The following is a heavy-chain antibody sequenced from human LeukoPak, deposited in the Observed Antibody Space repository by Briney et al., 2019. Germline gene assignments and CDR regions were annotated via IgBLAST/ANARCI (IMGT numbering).Heavy chain of an antibody. CDR1: GFTFSSYT. CDR2: ISPSSSSI. Sequence: GGSLRLSCAASGFTFSSYTMNWVRQAPGKGLEWVSCISPSSSSIYFADSVKGRFTISRDNAKNSLYLQMNSLRAEDRAVYYCARVRSSSSWYSDYWGQGTLVTVSS. J-gene: IGHJ4*02. D-gene: IGHD6-13*01. CDR3: ARVRSSSSWYSDY. V-gene: IGHV3-21*01.